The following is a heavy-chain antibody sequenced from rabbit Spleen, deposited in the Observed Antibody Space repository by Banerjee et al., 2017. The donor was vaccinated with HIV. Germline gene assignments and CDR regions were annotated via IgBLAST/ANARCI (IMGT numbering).Heavy chain of an antibody. Sequence: QLKETGGGLVQPGGSLTLSCKASGFDFTSDYITWVRQAPGKGLEWIGIIYPAKGSTDYASWVNGRFTISSDNAQSTVDLKMTSLTAADTATYFCARAIVPWLGLTRLDLWGPGTLVT. CDR3: ARAIVPWLGLTRLDL. J-gene: IGHJ3*01. D-gene: IGHD4-1*01. CDR1: GFDFTSDY. V-gene: IGHV1S7*01. CDR2: IYPAKGST.